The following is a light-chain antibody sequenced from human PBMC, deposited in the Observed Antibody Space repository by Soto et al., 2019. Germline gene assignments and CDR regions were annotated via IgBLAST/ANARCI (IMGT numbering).Light chain of an antibody. CDR2: AAS. CDR1: QGISSY. CDR3: QQYYPYPQT. V-gene: IGKV1-8*01. J-gene: IGKJ2*01. Sequence: AIRMTQSPSSFSASTGDRVTITCRASQGISSYLAWYQQKPGKAPKLLVYAASTLQYGVPSRFIGSGSGTDFTLTISCLQSEEFATYVCQQYYPYPQTFGPGTKLEIK.